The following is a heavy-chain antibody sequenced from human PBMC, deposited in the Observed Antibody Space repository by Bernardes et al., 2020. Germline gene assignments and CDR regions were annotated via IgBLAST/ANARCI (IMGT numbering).Heavy chain of an antibody. V-gene: IGHV4-39*01. D-gene: IGHD2-21*01. CDR2: IYFSGNT. J-gene: IGHJ3*02. CDR1: GDSITNKNYY. Sequence: SETLSLTCTVSGDSITNKNYYWGWIRQPPGKGLEWIGSIYFSGNTYYSPSLKSRVTISVDTSQNQFSLNLSSVTAADTAVYFCARHWGGHDAFDIWGQGTMVTVSS. CDR3: ARHWGGHDAFDI.